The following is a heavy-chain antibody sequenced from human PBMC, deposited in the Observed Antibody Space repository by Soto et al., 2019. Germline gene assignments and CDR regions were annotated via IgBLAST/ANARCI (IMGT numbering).Heavy chain of an antibody. J-gene: IGHJ5*02. CDR3: ARDGGASGGFDP. CDR2: ISGSGGST. V-gene: IGHV3-23*01. D-gene: IGHD3-10*01. Sequence: GGSLRLSCAASGFTFSSYAMSWVRQAPGKGLEWVSAISGSGGSTYYADSVKGRFTISRDSAKNTLYLQMDNLRVEDTAIYYCARDGGASGGFDPWGQGTLV. CDR1: GFTFSSYA.